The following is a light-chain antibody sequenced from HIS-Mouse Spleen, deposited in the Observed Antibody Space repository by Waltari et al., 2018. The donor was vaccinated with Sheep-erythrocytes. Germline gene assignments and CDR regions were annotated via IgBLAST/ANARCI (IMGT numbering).Light chain of an antibody. J-gene: IGLJ3*02. V-gene: IGLV2-23*01. Sequence: QSALTQPASVSGSHGQSIPISCTGTSSDVGSYNLFSWYQQHPGKAPKLMIYEGSKRPSGVSNRFSGSKSGNTASLTISGLQAEDEADYYCCSYAGSSTPWVFGGGTKLTVL. CDR1: SSDVGSYNL. CDR3: CSYAGSSTPWV. CDR2: EGS.